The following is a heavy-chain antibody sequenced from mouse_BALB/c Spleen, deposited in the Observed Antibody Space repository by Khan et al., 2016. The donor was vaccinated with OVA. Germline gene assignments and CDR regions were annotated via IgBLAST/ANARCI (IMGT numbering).Heavy chain of an antibody. V-gene: IGHV3-2*02. D-gene: IGHD1-1*01. CDR1: GYSITTDYA. CDR2: ISYSGNN. Sequence: EVQLQESGPGLVKPSQTLSLTCTVTGYSITTDYAWNWIRQFPGNKLEWMDYISYSGNNKYNPSHKSLTFTTRNTSKNQFFLQLKSVNTADTARYYGARIYGEVFDYWGQGTTLTVSS. J-gene: IGHJ2*01. CDR3: ARIYGEVFDY.